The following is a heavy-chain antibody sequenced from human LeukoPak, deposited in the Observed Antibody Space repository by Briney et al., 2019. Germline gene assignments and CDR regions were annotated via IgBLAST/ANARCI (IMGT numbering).Heavy chain of an antibody. CDR1: GFTFSSYG. Sequence: GGSLRLSCAASGFTFSSYGMHWVRQAPGKGLEWVAVISYDGSNKYYADFVKGRFTISRDNSKNTLYLQMNSLRAEDTAVYYCAKDIRYSSSSVDYFDYWGQGTLVTVSS. V-gene: IGHV3-30*18. J-gene: IGHJ4*02. CDR2: ISYDGSNK. D-gene: IGHD6-6*01. CDR3: AKDIRYSSSSVDYFDY.